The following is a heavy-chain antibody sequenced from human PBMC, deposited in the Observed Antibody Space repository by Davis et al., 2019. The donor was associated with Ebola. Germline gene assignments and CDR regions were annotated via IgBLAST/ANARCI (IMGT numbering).Heavy chain of an antibody. CDR2: MNPNSCNT. CDR1: GYTFTGYY. CDR3: ARGFTTDYYYYGMDV. D-gene: IGHD1-26*01. V-gene: IGHV1-8*02. Sequence: ASVKVSCKTSGYTFTGYYMHWVRQAPGQGLEWMGWMNPNSCNTGYAQKFQGRVTMTRNTSISTAYMELSSLRSEDTAVYYCARGFTTDYYYYGMDVWGQGTTVTVSS. J-gene: IGHJ6*02.